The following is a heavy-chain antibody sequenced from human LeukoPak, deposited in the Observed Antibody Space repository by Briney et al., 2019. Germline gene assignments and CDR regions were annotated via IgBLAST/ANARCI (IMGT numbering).Heavy chain of an antibody. D-gene: IGHD2-2*01. CDR3: AREEGYCSSTSCYGGVDY. V-gene: IGHV3-21*01. CDR2: ISSSSSYI. Sequence: GGSLRLSCAASGFTFSSYSMNWVRQAPGKGLEWVSSISSSSSYIYYADSVKGRFTISRDNAKNSLYLQMNSLRAEDTAVYYCAREEGYCSSTSCYGGVDYWGQGTLVTVSS. CDR1: GFTFSSYS. J-gene: IGHJ4*02.